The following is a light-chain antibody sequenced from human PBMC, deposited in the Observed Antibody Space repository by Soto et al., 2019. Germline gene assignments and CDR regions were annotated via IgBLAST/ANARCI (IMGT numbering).Light chain of an antibody. CDR2: GAS. J-gene: IGKJ4*01. CDR3: QQYYDYPPLI. V-gene: IGKV3-15*01. Sequence: EIVMTQSPATLSVCPGERATLSCRARRNINWELAWYQQKPGQAPRPVISGASTRATGIPARFSGSGSGTEFTLTISSLQSEDFAVYYCQQYYDYPPLIFGGGTKVEIK. CDR1: RNINWE.